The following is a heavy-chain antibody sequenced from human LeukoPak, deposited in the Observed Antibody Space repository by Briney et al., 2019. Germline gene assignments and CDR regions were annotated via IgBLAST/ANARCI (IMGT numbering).Heavy chain of an antibody. V-gene: IGHV4-61*02. D-gene: IGHD2-8*01. CDR2: IYTSGST. Sequence: SETVSLTCTVSGGSISSGSYYWSWIRQPAGKGLEWIGRIYTSGSTNYNPSLKSRVTISVDTSKNQFSLKLSSVTATDTAVYYCAREADCTNGVCYTHAFDIWGQGTMVTASS. CDR1: GGSISSGSYY. J-gene: IGHJ3*02. CDR3: AREADCTNGVCYTHAFDI.